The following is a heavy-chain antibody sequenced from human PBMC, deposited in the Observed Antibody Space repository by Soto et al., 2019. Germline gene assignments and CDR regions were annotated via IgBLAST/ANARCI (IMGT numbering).Heavy chain of an antibody. CDR3: ATEVPRTGGFDY. Sequence: QVQLVQSGAEVREPGASVKISCKASGFTLNTYYMHWMRQAPGLGLEWMGLISASCDTVSYAQKLQGRVTVPRDTSITPVHMQLTSLWCEDTGIYYCATEVPRTGGFDYGGQGPLVTVSS. D-gene: IGHD7-27*01. CDR2: ISASCDTV. V-gene: IGHV1-46*02. CDR1: GFTLNTYY. J-gene: IGHJ4*02.